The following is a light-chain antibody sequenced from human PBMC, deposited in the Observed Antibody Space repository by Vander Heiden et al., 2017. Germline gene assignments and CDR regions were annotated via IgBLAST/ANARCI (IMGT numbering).Light chain of an antibody. CDR1: QIVRGNY. V-gene: IGKV3-20*01. Sequence: EIVLTQPPGTLSLSPGETASLSCRASQIVRGNYLAWYQQKAGQAPRLVIYGASTRATGIPDRFSGSGSGTDFTLTISRLEPEDFAVYYCQQYGVPLGAFGPGTKVDIK. J-gene: IGKJ3*01. CDR3: QQYGVPLGA. CDR2: GAS.